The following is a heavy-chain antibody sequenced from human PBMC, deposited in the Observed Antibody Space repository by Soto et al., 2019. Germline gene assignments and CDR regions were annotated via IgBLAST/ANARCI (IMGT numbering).Heavy chain of an antibody. CDR1: GFTFSSYA. Sequence: TGGSLRLSCAASGFTFSSYAMSWVRQAPGKGLEWVSAISGSGGSTYYADSVKGRFTISRDNSKNTLYLQMNSLRAEDTAVYYCAKGKEVKYSYGYFDYWGQGTLVTVSS. CDR2: ISGSGGST. V-gene: IGHV3-23*01. D-gene: IGHD5-18*01. J-gene: IGHJ4*02. CDR3: AKGKEVKYSYGYFDY.